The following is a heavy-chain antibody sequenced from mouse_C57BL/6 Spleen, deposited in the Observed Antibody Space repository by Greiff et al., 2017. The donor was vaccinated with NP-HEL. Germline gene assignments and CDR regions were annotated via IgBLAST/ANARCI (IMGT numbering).Heavy chain of an antibody. CDR3: ARGYDGFGYAMDY. Sequence: VKLQESGPGLVAPSQSLSITCTVSGFSLTSYGVDWVRQSPGKGLEWLGVIWGVGSTNYNSALKSRLSISKDNSKSQVFLKMNSLQTDDTAMYYCARGYDGFGYAMDYWGQGTSVTVSS. CDR1: GFSLTSYG. J-gene: IGHJ4*01. D-gene: IGHD2-2*01. CDR2: IWGVGST. V-gene: IGHV2-6*01.